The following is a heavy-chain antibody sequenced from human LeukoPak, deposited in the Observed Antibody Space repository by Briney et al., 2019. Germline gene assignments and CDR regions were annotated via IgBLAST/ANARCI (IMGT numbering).Heavy chain of an antibody. Sequence: KASETLSLTCTVSGGSISSGSYYWSWIRQPAGKGLEWIGRIYTSGSTNHNPSLKSRVTISVDTSKNQFSLKLRLVTAADTAVYYCARGTEKIVAVAGRWGQGTLVTVSS. J-gene: IGHJ4*02. CDR3: ARGTEKIVAVAGR. CDR1: GGSISSGSYY. CDR2: IYTSGST. V-gene: IGHV4-61*02. D-gene: IGHD6-19*01.